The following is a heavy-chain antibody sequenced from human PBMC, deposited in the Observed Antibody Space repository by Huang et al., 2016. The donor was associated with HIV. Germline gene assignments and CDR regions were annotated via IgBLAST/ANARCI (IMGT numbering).Heavy chain of an antibody. CDR2: ISGSRSHK. D-gene: IGHD1-26*01. CDR1: GFTFSDYS. V-gene: IGHV3-21*01. Sequence: EVQLVESGGGLVKPGGSVRLSCAASGFTFSDYSMNWVRQAPGKGLELVSSISGSRSHKYSADSWKGRFTISRDNAKKSLYLQMNSLRVEDTAVYYCARDYSGSYFGLNYYYGMDVWGQGTTVTVSS. CDR3: ARDYSGSYFGLNYYYGMDV. J-gene: IGHJ6*02.